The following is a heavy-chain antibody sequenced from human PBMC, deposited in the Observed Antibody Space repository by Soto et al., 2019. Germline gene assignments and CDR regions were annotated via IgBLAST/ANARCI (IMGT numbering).Heavy chain of an antibody. V-gene: IGHV3-53*01. D-gene: IGHD6-19*01. CDR1: AFGVRSNY. J-gene: IGHJ4*02. CDR3: ARDVMAVAGTADY. Sequence: GFLSLCSAISAFGVRSNYLSWVRQAPGKGLEWVSALSSYGGAYYIDSVKGRFAISRDISKNTLYLQMDSLTAEDTAVYYCARDVMAVAGTADYWGQGTLVTVSS. CDR2: LSSYGGA.